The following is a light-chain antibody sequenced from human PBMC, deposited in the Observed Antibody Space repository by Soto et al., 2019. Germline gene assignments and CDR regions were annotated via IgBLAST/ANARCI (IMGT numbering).Light chain of an antibody. Sequence: HSVLTQPASVSGSPGQSITISCTGTSSDVVNYNYVSWYQQHPGKAPKVMIYDVNNRPSGVSNRFSGSKSGNTASLTISGLQAEDEADYYCSSFTTSSTPVVFGGGTKLTVL. CDR2: DVN. V-gene: IGLV2-14*01. CDR3: SSFTTSSTPVV. J-gene: IGLJ2*01. CDR1: SSDVVNYNY.